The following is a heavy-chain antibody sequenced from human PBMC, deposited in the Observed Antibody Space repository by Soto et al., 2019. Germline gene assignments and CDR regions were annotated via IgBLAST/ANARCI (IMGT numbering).Heavy chain of an antibody. Sequence: ASVKVSCKASGYTFTSYYMHWVRQAPGQGLEWMGIINPSGGSTSYAQKFQGRVTMTRDTSTSTVYMELSSLRSEDTAVYYCARSKKGGGYSYGYTGMDVWGQGXTVTVYS. V-gene: IGHV1-46*01. CDR3: ARSKKGGGYSYGYTGMDV. CDR1: GYTFTSYY. J-gene: IGHJ6*02. CDR2: INPSGGST. D-gene: IGHD5-18*01.